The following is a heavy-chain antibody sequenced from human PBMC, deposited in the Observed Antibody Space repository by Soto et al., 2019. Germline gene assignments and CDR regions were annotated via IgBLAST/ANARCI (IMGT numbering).Heavy chain of an antibody. V-gene: IGHV1-46*01. CDR3: ARSNYDILTGYYLQKPDHYFDD. J-gene: IGHJ4*02. CDR1: GYTFTSYY. Sequence: GASVKVSCKASGYTFTSYYMHWVRQAPGQGLEWMGIINPSGGSTSYAQKFQGRVTMTRDTSTSTVYMELSSLRSEDTAVYYCARSNYDILTGYYLQKPDHYFDDWGQGTLVTVAS. D-gene: IGHD3-9*01. CDR2: INPSGGST.